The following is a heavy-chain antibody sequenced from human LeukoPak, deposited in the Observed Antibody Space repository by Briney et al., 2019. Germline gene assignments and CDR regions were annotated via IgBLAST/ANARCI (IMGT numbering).Heavy chain of an antibody. J-gene: IGHJ4*02. Sequence: SQTLSLTCTVSGGSISSGGYYWSWIRQHPGKGLEWIGYIYYSGSTYYNPSLKSRVTISVDTSKNQFSLKLSSVTAADTAVYYCARLGYCSGGSCYSLPGWGQGTLVTVSS. CDR2: IYYSGST. CDR1: GGSISSGGYY. V-gene: IGHV4-31*03. D-gene: IGHD2-15*01. CDR3: ARLGYCSGGSCYSLPG.